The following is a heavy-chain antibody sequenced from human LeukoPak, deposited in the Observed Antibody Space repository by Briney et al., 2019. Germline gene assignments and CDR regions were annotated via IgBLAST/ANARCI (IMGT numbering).Heavy chain of an antibody. V-gene: IGHV3-48*03. CDR2: ISSSGSTI. D-gene: IGHD2-15*01. CDR1: GFTFSSYE. Sequence: GGSLRLSCAASGFTFSSYEMNWVRQAPGKGLEWVSYISSSGSTIYYADSVKGRFTISRDNAKNSLYLQMNSLRAEDTAVYYCARRDCSGGSCYLDYWGQGTLVTVSS. J-gene: IGHJ4*02. CDR3: ARRDCSGGSCYLDY.